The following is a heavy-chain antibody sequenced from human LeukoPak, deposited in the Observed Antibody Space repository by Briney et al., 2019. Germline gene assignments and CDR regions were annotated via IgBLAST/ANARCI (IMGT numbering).Heavy chain of an antibody. CDR1: GFTFSSYA. Sequence: GGSLRLXCAASGFTFSSYAMSWVRQAPGKGLEWVSAISGSGGSRYYADSVKGRFTISRDISKNTLYLQMNSLRAEDTAVYYCAKLWFGELSLDYWGQGTLVTVSS. CDR3: AKLWFGELSLDY. J-gene: IGHJ4*02. CDR2: ISGSGGSR. V-gene: IGHV3-23*01. D-gene: IGHD3-10*01.